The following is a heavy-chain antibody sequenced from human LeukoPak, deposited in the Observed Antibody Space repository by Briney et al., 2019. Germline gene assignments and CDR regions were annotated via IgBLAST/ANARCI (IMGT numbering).Heavy chain of an antibody. J-gene: IGHJ3*02. CDR1: GFTFSIHE. CDR3: ARGALACSSTSCYGAFDI. CDR2: ISSSGSTI. Sequence: GGSLILSCAASGFTFSIHEMDWGHQAPGKGLEWVSYISSSGSTIYYADSVEGRFTISRDNAKNSLYLQMTGLRAEDTAVYYCARGALACSSTSCYGAFDIWGQGTMVTVSS. V-gene: IGHV3-48*03. D-gene: IGHD2-2*01.